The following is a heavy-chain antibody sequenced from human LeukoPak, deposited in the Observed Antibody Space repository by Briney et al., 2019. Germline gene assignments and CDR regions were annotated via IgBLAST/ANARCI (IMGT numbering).Heavy chain of an antibody. CDR3: ARDAGGLLWFGELSFDY. Sequence: GRSLRLSCAASGFTFSSYAMHWVRQAPGKWLEWVAVISYDGSNKYYADSVKGRFTISRDNSKNTLYLQMNSLRAEDTAVYYCARDAGGLLWFGELSFDYWGQGTLVTVSS. V-gene: IGHV3-30*04. J-gene: IGHJ4*02. CDR1: GFTFSSYA. D-gene: IGHD3-10*01. CDR2: ISYDGSNK.